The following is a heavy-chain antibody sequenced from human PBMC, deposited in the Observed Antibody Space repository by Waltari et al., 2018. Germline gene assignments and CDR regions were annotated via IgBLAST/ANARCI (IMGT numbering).Heavy chain of an antibody. D-gene: IGHD5-18*01. CDR1: GYSFTSYW. Sequence: EVQLVQSGAEVKKPGESLKISCKGSGYSFTSYWIGWLRQMPGKGLEGMGIIYPGDFDTRYRPSFQGHVHISATKYISTADLQWSSLKASDTAMYYCARYTAMAYYYYYYMDVWGKGTTVTVSS. V-gene: IGHV5-51*03. J-gene: IGHJ6*03. CDR3: ARYTAMAYYYYYYMDV. CDR2: IYPGDFDT.